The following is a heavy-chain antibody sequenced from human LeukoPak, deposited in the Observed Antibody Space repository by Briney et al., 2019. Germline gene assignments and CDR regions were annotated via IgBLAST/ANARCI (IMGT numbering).Heavy chain of an antibody. CDR1: GGSISSYY. J-gene: IGHJ3*02. CDR3: ASSGYYYRDAFDI. V-gene: IGHV4-59*01. D-gene: IGHD3-22*01. CDR2: IYYSGGT. Sequence: SETLSLTCTVSGGSISSYYWSWIRQPPGKGLEWIGYIYYSGGTNYNPSLKSRVTISVDTSKNQFSLKLSSVTAADTAVYYCASSGYYYRDAFDIWGQGTMVTVSS.